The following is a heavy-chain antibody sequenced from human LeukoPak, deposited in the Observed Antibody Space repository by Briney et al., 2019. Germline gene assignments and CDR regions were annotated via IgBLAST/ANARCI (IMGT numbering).Heavy chain of an antibody. CDR1: GGSISSGGYY. CDR3: ASQVTTRGNWFDP. D-gene: IGHD4-17*01. V-gene: IGHV4-30-2*01. CDR2: IYHSGST. Sequence: KPSETLSLTCTVSGGSISSGGYYWSWIRQPPGKGLEWIGYIYHSGSTYYNPSLKSRVTISVDRSKNQFSLKLSSVTAADTAVYYCASQVTTRGNWFDPWGQGTQVTVSS. J-gene: IGHJ5*02.